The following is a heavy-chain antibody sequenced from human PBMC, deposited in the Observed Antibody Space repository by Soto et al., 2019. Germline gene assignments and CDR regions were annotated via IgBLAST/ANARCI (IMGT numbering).Heavy chain of an antibody. Sequence: GGSLRISCAASGFTFSSYALSWVRQAPGKGLEWVSATSGSGGSTYYADSVKGRFTISRDNSKNTLYLQMNSLRAEDTAVYYCAKLEMEWFPPFGMDVWGQGTKVTVSS. CDR2: TSGSGGST. CDR1: GFTFSSYA. CDR3: AKLEMEWFPPFGMDV. D-gene: IGHD3-3*01. V-gene: IGHV3-23*01. J-gene: IGHJ6*02.